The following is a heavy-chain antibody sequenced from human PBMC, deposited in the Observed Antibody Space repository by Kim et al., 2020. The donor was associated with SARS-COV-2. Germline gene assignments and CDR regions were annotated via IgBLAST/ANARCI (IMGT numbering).Heavy chain of an antibody. Sequence: SQTLSLTCAIFGDSVSSDSATWHGIRQSPSGGLEWLGRTYYRSNWYTDYAVSVESRITINPDSSKNQFSLQMISVTPEDAAVYYCGRSGATITIGGFDPWGQGTLVT. CDR2: TYYRSNWYT. J-gene: IGHJ5*02. CDR3: GRSGATITIGGFDP. D-gene: IGHD1-26*01. V-gene: IGHV6-1*01. CDR1: GDSVSSDSAT.